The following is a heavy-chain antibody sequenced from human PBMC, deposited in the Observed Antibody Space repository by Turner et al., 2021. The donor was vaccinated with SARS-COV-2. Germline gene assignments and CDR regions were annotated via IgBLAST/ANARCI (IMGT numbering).Heavy chain of an antibody. V-gene: IGHV4-34*01. Sequence: QVQLQQWGAGLLKPSETLSLTRAVYGGSFSGYYWSWIRQPPGKGLEWIGEINHSGSTNYNPSLKSRVTISVDTSKNQFSLKLSSVTAADTAVYYCARGPYAVTGPFDYWGQGTLVTVSS. CDR3: ARGPYAVTGPFDY. D-gene: IGHD2-21*02. CDR2: INHSGST. J-gene: IGHJ4*02. CDR1: GGSFSGYY.